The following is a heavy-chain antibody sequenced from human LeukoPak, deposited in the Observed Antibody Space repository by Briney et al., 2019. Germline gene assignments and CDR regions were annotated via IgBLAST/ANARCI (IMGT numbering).Heavy chain of an antibody. CDR3: AKSGGGYSSGWFY. Sequence: PGGSLRLSCAASGFTFSRYGMHWVRQAPGKGLEWVAVISHDGSYKYYADSVKGRFTISRDNSKNTLYLQMNSLRAEDTAVYYCAKSGGGYSSGWFYWGQGTLVTVSS. J-gene: IGHJ4*02. CDR1: GFTFSRYG. CDR2: ISHDGSYK. D-gene: IGHD6-19*01. V-gene: IGHV3-30*18.